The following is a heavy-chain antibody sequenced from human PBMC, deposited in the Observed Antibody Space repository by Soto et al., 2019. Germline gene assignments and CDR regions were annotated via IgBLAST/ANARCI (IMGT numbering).Heavy chain of an antibody. CDR3: ASGGWTYDVLTGFYL. Sequence: SETLSLTCTVSGGSISSYFWSWIRQPPGKGLEWIGYIYYSGRTNYNPSLKSRVTISVDTSKKQISLKLSSVTAADTAVYYCASGGWTYDVLTGFYLWGQGTMVTVSS. D-gene: IGHD3-9*01. V-gene: IGHV4-59*01. J-gene: IGHJ3*01. CDR2: IYYSGRT. CDR1: GGSISSYF.